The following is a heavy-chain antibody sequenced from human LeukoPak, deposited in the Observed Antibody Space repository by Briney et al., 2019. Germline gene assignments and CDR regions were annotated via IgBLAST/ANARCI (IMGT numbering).Heavy chain of an antibody. D-gene: IGHD3-16*02. CDR2: IYNSGTT. V-gene: IGHV4-59*01. CDR3: ARGPPDRADI. J-gene: IGHJ3*02. CDR1: GASISPSC. Sequence: PSETLSLTCSVSGASISPSCWSWLRQPPGRGLEWIGYIYNSGTTNYNTSLASRVTISLDTSKNQFSLRLSSVSAVDTAVYYCARGPPDRADIWGQGTMVTVSS.